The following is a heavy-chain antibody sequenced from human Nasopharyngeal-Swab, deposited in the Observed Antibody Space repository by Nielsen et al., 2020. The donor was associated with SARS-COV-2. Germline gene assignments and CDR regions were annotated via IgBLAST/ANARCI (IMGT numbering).Heavy chain of an antibody. J-gene: IGHJ6*02. Sequence: WIRQPPGKGLEWVSYISSSGSTIYYADPVKGRFTISRDNAKNSLYLQMNSLRAEDTAVYYCARDQDVVVPAAIDYYYYGMDVWGQGTTVTVSS. V-gene: IGHV3-11*04. CDR2: ISSSGSTI. CDR3: ARDQDVVVPAAIDYYYYGMDV. D-gene: IGHD2-2*01.